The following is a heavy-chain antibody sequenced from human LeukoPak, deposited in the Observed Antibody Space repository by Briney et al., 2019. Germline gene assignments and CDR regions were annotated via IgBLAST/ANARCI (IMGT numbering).Heavy chain of an antibody. D-gene: IGHD6-19*01. CDR1: GCSISSYY. J-gene: IGHJ4*02. CDR3: ASMAVAVVIIDY. V-gene: IGHV4-59*12. CDR2: IYHIGST. Sequence: PSGTLSLTCTVSGCSISSYYWSWIRQPPGKGLEWIGYIYHIGSTYYNPSLKSRVTISVDTSKNQFSLKLSSVTAADTAVYCCASMAVAVVIIDYWGQGTLVTVSS.